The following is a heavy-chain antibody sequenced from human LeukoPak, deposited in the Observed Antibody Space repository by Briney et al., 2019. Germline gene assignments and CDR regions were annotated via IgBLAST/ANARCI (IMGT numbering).Heavy chain of an antibody. J-gene: IGHJ4*02. CDR3: ARQTEGFDY. CDR2: MKPNSGNT. Sequence: ASVKVSCTASGYTFTLYDVIWVRQATGQGLEWMGWMKPNSGNTGYAQNFQGRVTISGDTSTTTAYMELSSLTSEDTAVYYCARQTEGFDYWGQGTLVTVSS. CDR1: GYTFTLYD. V-gene: IGHV1-8*01.